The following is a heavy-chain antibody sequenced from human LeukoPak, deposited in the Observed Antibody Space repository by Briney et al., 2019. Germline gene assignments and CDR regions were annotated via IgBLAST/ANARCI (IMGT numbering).Heavy chain of an antibody. J-gene: IGHJ4*02. CDR3: ARVDDYNCLDY. D-gene: IGHD5-24*01. Sequence: SETLSLTCAVSGGSISSGDYSWNWIRQPPGKGLEWIGYIYHTGNTFYNPSLKSRVTISVDRSKNQFSLKLSSVTAADTAVYFCARVDDYNCLDYWGQGTLVTVSS. CDR1: GGSISSGDYS. V-gene: IGHV4-30-2*02. CDR2: IYHTGNT.